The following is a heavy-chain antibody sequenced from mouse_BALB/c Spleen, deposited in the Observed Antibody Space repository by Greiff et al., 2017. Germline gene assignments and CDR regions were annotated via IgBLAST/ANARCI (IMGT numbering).Heavy chain of an antibody. CDR1: GFSLTSYG. Sequence: QVQLKQSGPGLVQPSQSLSITCTVSGFSLTSYGVHWVRQSPGKDLEWLGVIWSGGSTNYNAAFISRLSISKDNSKSQVFFKMNSLQANDTAIYYCARTLSYGSSWFAYWGQGTLVTVSA. D-gene: IGHD1-1*01. CDR2: IWSGGST. J-gene: IGHJ3*01. V-gene: IGHV2-2*02. CDR3: ARTLSYGSSWFAY.